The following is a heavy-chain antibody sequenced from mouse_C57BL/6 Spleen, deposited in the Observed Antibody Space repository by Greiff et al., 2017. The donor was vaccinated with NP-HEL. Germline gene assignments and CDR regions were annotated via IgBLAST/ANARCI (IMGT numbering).Heavy chain of an antibody. J-gene: IGHJ3*01. V-gene: IGHV10-1*01. CDR3: VSMSPFAY. CDR1: GFSFNTYA. CDR2: IRSKSNNYAT. Sequence: EVKLMESGGGLVQPKGSLKLSCAASGFSFNTYAMNWVRQAPGKGLEWVARIRSKSNNYATYYADSVKDRFTISRDDSESMLYLQMNNLKTEDTAMYYCVSMSPFAYWGQGTLVTVSA.